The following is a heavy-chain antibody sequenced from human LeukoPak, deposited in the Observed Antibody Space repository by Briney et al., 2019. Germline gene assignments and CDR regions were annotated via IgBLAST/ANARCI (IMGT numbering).Heavy chain of an antibody. D-gene: IGHD3-22*01. CDR3: ARDLSYRDTSGSFFDY. Sequence: ASVKVSCKASGYTFIDYYIHWVRQAPGQGLEWMGWINPNSGGTNYAQKFQGRVTMTRDTSISTAYMELSRLRSDDTAVYFCARDLSYRDTSGSFFDYWGQETLVTVSS. J-gene: IGHJ4*02. CDR1: GYTFIDYY. V-gene: IGHV1-2*02. CDR2: INPNSGGT.